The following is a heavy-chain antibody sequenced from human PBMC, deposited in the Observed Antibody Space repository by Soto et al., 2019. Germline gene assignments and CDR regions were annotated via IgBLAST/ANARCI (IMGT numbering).Heavy chain of an antibody. CDR2: IYPGDSDT. V-gene: IGHV5-51*01. D-gene: IGHD2-15*01. J-gene: IGHJ5*02. CDR3: ARQGGYCSGGSCYFKVSWFDP. CDR1: GYSFTSYW. Sequence: RGESLKISCKGSGYSFTSYWIGWVRQMPGKGLEWMGIIYPGDSDTRYSPSFQGQVTISADKSISTAYLQWSSLKASDTAMYYCARQGGYCSGGSCYFKVSWFDPWGQGTLVTVSS.